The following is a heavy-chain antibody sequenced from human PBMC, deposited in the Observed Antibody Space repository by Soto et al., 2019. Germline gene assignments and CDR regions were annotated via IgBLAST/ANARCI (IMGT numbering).Heavy chain of an antibody. V-gene: IGHV1-69*02. CDR1: GGTFSTYS. D-gene: IGHD2-21*01. J-gene: IGHJ3*02. CDR2: IIPMLGVR. Sequence: QVQLVQSGAEVKKPGSSVKVSCKDSGGTFSTYSIFWLRQAPGQGLEWMGRIIPMLGVRNYAQRFQDRVTITADKSTATVHMELSSLRSEDTALYYCTIGSWSGEVFDIWGQGTMVTVSS. CDR3: TIGSWSGEVFDI.